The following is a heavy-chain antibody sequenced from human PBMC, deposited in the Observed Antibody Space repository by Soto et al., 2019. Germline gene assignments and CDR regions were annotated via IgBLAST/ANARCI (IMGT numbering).Heavy chain of an antibody. CDR3: AHCHVAGSYQYYFQF. Sequence: QITLKESGPTLVKPTQTLTLTCTLSGFTVTTTGVGVGWIRQPPGKALEWLALVSWDDDKRYSPSLKSSLTNTKDTPKNQVVLTMTNVHPVDTATYYCAHCHVAGSYQYYFQFWGQGALVTVSS. J-gene: IGHJ4*02. D-gene: IGHD1-26*01. V-gene: IGHV2-5*02. CDR1: GFTVTTTGVG. CDR2: VSWDDDK.